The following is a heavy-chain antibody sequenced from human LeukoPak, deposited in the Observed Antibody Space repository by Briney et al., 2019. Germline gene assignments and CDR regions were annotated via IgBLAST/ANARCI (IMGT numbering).Heavy chain of an antibody. CDR1: GYTFTSYG. Sequence: GASVKVSFEASGYTFTSYGISWVRQAPGQGLEWMGWISAYNGNTNYAQKLQGRGTMTTDTSTSTAYMYLRSLRSDDTAVYYCARDYGITMVRRVPYYGMDVWGQGTTVTVSS. D-gene: IGHD3-10*01. CDR2: ISAYNGNT. CDR3: ARDYGITMVRRVPYYGMDV. J-gene: IGHJ6*02. V-gene: IGHV1-18*01.